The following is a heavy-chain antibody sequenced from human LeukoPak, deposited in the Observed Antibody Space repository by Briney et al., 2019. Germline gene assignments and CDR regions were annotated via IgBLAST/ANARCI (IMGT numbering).Heavy chain of an antibody. V-gene: IGHV4-59*08. CDR3: ARLGNMVRGAHSFDY. CDR2: IYYSGST. D-gene: IGHD3-10*01. J-gene: IGHJ4*02. CDR1: GGSISNYY. Sequence: SETLSLTCTVSGGSISNYYWSWIRQPPGKGLEWIGYIYYSGSTNYNPSLKSRVTISVDTSKNQFSLKLSSVTAADTAVYYCARLGNMVRGAHSFDYWGQGTLVTVSS.